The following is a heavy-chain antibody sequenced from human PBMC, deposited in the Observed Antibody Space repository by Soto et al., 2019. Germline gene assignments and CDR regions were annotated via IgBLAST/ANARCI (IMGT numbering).Heavy chain of an antibody. J-gene: IGHJ4*02. CDR1: GGSFSGYY. CDR2: INHSGST. V-gene: IGHV4-34*01. D-gene: IGHD3-22*01. Sequence: SETLSLTCAVYGGSFSGYYWSWSRQPPGKGLEWIGEINHSGSTNYNPSLKSRVTISVDTSKNQFSLKLSSVTAADTAVYYCARDRYSSASSVYYLARGEANPITV. CDR3: ARDRYSSASSVYYLA.